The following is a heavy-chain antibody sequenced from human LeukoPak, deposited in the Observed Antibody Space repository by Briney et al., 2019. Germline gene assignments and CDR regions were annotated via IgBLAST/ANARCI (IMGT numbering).Heavy chain of an antibody. D-gene: IGHD4-11*01. CDR3: ARPTTPHPPWWFDP. Sequence: SETLSLPRAVYGGSFSGYYWSWIRHPPGKGLEWIVEITHSGSTNYNPSLKSRVTISVDTSKNQFSLKLSSVTAADTAVYYCARPTTPHPPWWFDPWGQGTLVTVSS. J-gene: IGHJ5*02. CDR1: GGSFSGYY. CDR2: ITHSGST. V-gene: IGHV4-34*01.